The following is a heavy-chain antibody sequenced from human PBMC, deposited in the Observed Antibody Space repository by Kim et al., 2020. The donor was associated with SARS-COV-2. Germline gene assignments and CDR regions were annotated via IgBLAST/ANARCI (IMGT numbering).Heavy chain of an antibody. J-gene: IGHJ4*02. CDR3: TTERPYYGSGSYLWSFGVGRPSLGPDDY. V-gene: IGHV3-15*01. CDR2: IKSKTDGGTT. Sequence: GGSLRLSCAASGFTFSNAWMSWVRQAPGKGLEWVGRIKSKTDGGTTDYAAPVKGRFTISRDDSKNTLYLQMNSLKTEDTAVYYCTTERPYYGSGSYLWSFGVGRPSLGPDDYWGQGTLVTVSS. CDR1: GFTFSNAW. D-gene: IGHD3-10*01.